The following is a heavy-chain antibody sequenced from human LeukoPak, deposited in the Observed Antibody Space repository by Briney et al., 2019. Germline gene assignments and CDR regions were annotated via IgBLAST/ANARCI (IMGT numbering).Heavy chain of an antibody. CDR2: IIPMLGTP. V-gene: IGHV1-69*06. Sequence: ASVKVSCKASGGTFSSYDISWVRQAPGQGLEWMGGIIPMLGTPNYAQKFQGRVTITADKSTSTAYMDLSSLRSEDTAVYYCARGSRPVYNLLTGKRYFDYWGQGTLLTVSS. D-gene: IGHD3-9*01. J-gene: IGHJ4*02. CDR1: GGTFSSYD. CDR3: ARGSRPVYNLLTGKRYFDY.